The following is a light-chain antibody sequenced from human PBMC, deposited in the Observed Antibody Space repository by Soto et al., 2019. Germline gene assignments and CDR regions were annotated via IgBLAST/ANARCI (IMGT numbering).Light chain of an antibody. CDR3: QQRSNWPPT. V-gene: IGKV3-11*01. J-gene: IGKJ1*01. CDR1: QSVGSS. CDR2: DAS. Sequence: EIVLTQSPATLSLSPGERGSLSCRASQSVGSSLAWYQQKPGQAPRLLIYDASNRATGIPVRFSGSGSGTGFTLTISSLEPEDFAVYYCQQRSNWPPTFGQGTKVEIK.